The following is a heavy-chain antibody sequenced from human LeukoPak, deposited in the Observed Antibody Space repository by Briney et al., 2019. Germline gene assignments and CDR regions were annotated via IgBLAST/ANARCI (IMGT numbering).Heavy chain of an antibody. CDR2: INPKSGGT. V-gene: IGHV1-2*02. CDR3: ARDSGDFYGSGSYYLP. Sequence: GASVKVSCKASGYNFNAYYMHWVRQAPGQGLEYMGWINPKSGGTKYTQKFQGRVTMTWDTSISTAYMDLSSLRSDDTAVYYCARDSGDFYGSGSYYLPWGQGTLVIVSS. D-gene: IGHD3-10*01. J-gene: IGHJ5*02. CDR1: GYNFNAYY.